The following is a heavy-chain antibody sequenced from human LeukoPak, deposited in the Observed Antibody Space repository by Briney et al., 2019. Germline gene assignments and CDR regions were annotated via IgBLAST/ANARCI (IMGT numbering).Heavy chain of an antibody. J-gene: IGHJ4*02. CDR2: IYTSGST. CDR1: GSSISSYY. V-gene: IGHV4-4*07. Sequence: SETLSLTCTVSGSSISSYYWNWIRQPAGKGLEWIGRIYTSGSTSYNSSLKSRVTMSVDTSKNQFSLKLSSVTAADTAVYYCARDVGGYNYGYSLDYWGQGTLVSVSS. D-gene: IGHD5-18*01. CDR3: ARDVGGYNYGYSLDY.